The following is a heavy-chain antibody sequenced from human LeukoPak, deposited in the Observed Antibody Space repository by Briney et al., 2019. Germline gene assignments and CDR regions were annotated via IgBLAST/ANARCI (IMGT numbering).Heavy chain of an antibody. CDR3: AKETSITGAGDF. V-gene: IGHV3-23*01. CDR1: RFTFGDYA. CDR2: ISASGLST. J-gene: IGHJ4*02. D-gene: IGHD1-20*01. Sequence: GGSLRLSCTASRFTFGDYALSWVRQAPGKGLEYVSPISASGLSTYYTDSVRGRFTNSRDNSKNTLYLQMHSLRAEDTAVYYCAKETSITGAGDFWGQGALVTVSS.